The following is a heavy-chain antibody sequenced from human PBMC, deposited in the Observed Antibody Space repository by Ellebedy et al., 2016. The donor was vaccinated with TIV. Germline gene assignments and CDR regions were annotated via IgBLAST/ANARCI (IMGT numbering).Heavy chain of an antibody. CDR2: INAGNGNT. CDR1: GYTFTSYG. Sequence: ASVKVSCKASGYTFTSYGISWVRQAPGQRLEWMGWINAGNGNTKYSQKFQGRVTITRDTFASTVYMELSSLRSDDTAVYYCARDRPRSWDYYGSGSYFPFDYWGQGTLVTVSS. D-gene: IGHD3-10*01. CDR3: ARDRPRSWDYYGSGSYFPFDY. V-gene: IGHV1-18*01. J-gene: IGHJ4*02.